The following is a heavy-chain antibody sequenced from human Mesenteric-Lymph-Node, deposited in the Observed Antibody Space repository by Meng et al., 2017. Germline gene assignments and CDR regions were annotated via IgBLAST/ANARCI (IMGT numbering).Heavy chain of an antibody. CDR3: ARTLEGYFQH. CDR2: IIPIFGTA. J-gene: IGHJ1*01. D-gene: IGHD3-3*01. Sequence: QVQLGQSGAGVEKPGSSVKVSCKASGGTFSSYAISWVRQAPGQGLEWMGGIIPIFGTANYAQKFQGRVTITTDESTSTAYMELSSLRSEDTAAYYCARTLEGYFQHWGQGTLVTVSS. V-gene: IGHV1-69*05. CDR1: GGTFSSYA.